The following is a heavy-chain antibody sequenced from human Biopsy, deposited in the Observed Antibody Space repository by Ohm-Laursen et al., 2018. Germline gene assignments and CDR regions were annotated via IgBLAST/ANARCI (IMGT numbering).Heavy chain of an antibody. CDR3: ARDSGILNYGNFKYYHYYGMDV. CDR2: IYYSVMT. Sequence: SETLSLTCTVSGDSVTKYYWSWIRQPPGKGLERIGHIYYSVMTNYNPSLKSRVSISVDTSRNQVSLTLSSVTAADTAVYYCARDSGILNYGNFKYYHYYGMDVWGQGTKVTVSS. D-gene: IGHD4-11*01. CDR1: GDSVTKYY. V-gene: IGHV4-59*02. J-gene: IGHJ6*02.